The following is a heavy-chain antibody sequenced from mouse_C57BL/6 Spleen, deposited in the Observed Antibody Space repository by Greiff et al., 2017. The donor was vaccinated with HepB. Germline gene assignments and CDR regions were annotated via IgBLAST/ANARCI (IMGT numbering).Heavy chain of an antibody. CDR1: GYTFTSYW. D-gene: IGHD1-1*01. V-gene: IGHV1-55*01. Sequence: QVQLQQPGAELVKPGASVKMSCKASGYTFTSYWITWVKQRPGQGLEWIGDIYPRSGNTYYNEKFKGKATLTADKSSSTAYMELRSLTSEDSAVYFCARIITTVVDPYYFDYWGQGTTLTVSS. CDR2: IYPRSGNT. CDR3: ARIITTVVDPYYFDY. J-gene: IGHJ2*01.